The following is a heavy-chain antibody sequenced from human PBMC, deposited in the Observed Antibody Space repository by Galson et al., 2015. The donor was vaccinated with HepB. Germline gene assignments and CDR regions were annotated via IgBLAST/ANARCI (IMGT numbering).Heavy chain of an antibody. D-gene: IGHD2-8*01. V-gene: IGHV3-30*18. Sequence: SLRLSCAASGFTFSSYAMHWVRQAPGKGLEWVAVISYDGNYQYYAESVKGRFTISRDNSKNTLHLQNLSLRPEDTAVYYFAKEVTRREEEASARLYIDYGMDVWGEGAKVTGSS. CDR2: ISYDGNYQ. J-gene: IGHJ6*04. CDR3: AKEVTRREEEASARLYIDYGMDV. CDR1: GFTFSSYA.